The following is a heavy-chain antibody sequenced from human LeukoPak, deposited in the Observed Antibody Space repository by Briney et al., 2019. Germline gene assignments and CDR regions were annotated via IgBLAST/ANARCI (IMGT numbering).Heavy chain of an antibody. D-gene: IGHD2-2*01. CDR2: INHSGST. CDR3: ARPRDCSSTSCYLFDY. J-gene: IGHJ4*02. Sequence: PSETLSLTCAVYGGSFSGYYWSWIRQPPGKGLEWIGEINHSGSTNYNPSLKSRVTISVDTSKNQFSLKLSSVTAADTAVYYCARPRDCSSTSCYLFDYWGQGTLVTVSS. V-gene: IGHV4-34*01. CDR1: GGSFSGYY.